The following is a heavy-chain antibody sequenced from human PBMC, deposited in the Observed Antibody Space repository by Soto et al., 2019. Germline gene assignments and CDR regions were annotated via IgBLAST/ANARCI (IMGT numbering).Heavy chain of an antibody. V-gene: IGHV4-30-2*01. J-gene: IGHJ5*02. D-gene: IGHD1-7*01. CDR3: ARDSLTGNYFDP. Sequence: PSETLSLTCAVSGGSISSGGYSWNWIRQPPGKGPEWIGYIYHSGSTLYNPSLKSRVTISIDKSKNQFSLRLSSVSAADTAVYYCARDSLTGNYFDPWGQGTLVTVSS. CDR2: IYHSGST. CDR1: GGSISSGGYS.